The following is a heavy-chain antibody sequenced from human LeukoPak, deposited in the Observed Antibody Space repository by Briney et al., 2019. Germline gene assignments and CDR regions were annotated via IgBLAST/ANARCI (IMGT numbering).Heavy chain of an antibody. V-gene: IGHV1-69*01. J-gene: IGHJ4*02. CDR1: GGTFISYA. Sequence: SVKVSCKASGGTFISYAISWVRQAPGQGLEWMGGIIPIFGTANYAQKFQGRVTITADESTSTAYMELSSLRSEDTAVYYCAREAERDLYYFDYWGQGTLVTVSS. CDR2: IIPIFGTA. D-gene: IGHD1-1*01. CDR3: AREAERDLYYFDY.